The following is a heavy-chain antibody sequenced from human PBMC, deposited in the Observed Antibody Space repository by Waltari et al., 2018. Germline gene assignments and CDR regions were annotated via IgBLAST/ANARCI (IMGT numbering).Heavy chain of an antibody. V-gene: IGHV3-7*01. CDR2: IKQDGSEK. CDR1: GFTFSSYW. J-gene: IGHJ6*02. Sequence: EVQLVESGGGLVQPGGSLRLSCAASGFTFSSYWMSWVRQAPGKGLEWVANIKQDGSEKYYVDSVKGRFTISRDNAKNSLYLQMNSLRAEDTAVYYCARDATAWLVSYYYYGMDVWGQGTTVTVSS. D-gene: IGHD6-19*01. CDR3: ARDATAWLVSYYYYGMDV.